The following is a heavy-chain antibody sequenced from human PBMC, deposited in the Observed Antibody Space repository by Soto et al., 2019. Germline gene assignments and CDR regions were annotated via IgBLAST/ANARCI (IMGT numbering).Heavy chain of an antibody. Sequence: PGESLKISCKGSGYSFTTYWIGWVRQMPGKGLECMGIIYPGDSDTRYSPSFQGQVTISADRSISTAYVQWSRLKASDTATYFCARWSSVGGTRYYYGMDVWGQGTMVTVSS. CDR1: GYSFTTYW. D-gene: IGHD6-19*01. V-gene: IGHV5-51*01. J-gene: IGHJ6*02. CDR2: IYPGDSDT. CDR3: ARWSSVGGTRYYYGMDV.